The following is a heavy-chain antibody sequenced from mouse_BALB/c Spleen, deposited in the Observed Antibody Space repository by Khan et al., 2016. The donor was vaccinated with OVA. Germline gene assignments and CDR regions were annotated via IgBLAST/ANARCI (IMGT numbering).Heavy chain of an antibody. V-gene: IGHV5-6*01. CDR1: GFIFSSYG. CDR2: ISSGGTYT. J-gene: IGHJ4*01. Sequence: EVQLQESGGDLVNPGGSLKLSCAASGFIFSSYGMSWVRQTPDKRLEWVATISSGGTYTYYPDSVQGRFPISRDNAKNTLSLKRSSMKSEDTAMYYCTRFITTTKGDYYAMDYWGQGTSVTVSS. D-gene: IGHD1-2*01. CDR3: TRFITTTKGDYYAMDY.